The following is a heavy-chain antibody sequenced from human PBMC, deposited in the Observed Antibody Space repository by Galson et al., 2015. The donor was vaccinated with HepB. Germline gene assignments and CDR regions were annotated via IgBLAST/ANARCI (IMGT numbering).Heavy chain of an antibody. J-gene: IGHJ4*02. CDR2: INPSDGFT. Sequence: SVKVSCKASGYTFSRHWIHWVRQAPGQGPEWMGIINPSDGFTSHAQEFQGRVTLTTDTSTSTVYMELSNLRSEDTAVYYCARDRRVLPSLEWIIPHDYWGQGTLVTVSS. V-gene: IGHV1-46*01. CDR1: GYTFSRHW. D-gene: IGHD3-3*01. CDR3: ARDRRVLPSLEWIIPHDY.